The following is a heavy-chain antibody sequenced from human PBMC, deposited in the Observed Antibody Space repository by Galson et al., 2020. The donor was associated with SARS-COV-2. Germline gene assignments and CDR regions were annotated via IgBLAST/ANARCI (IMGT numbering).Heavy chain of an antibody. V-gene: IGHV4-59*08. D-gene: IGHD5-12*01. J-gene: IGHJ6*02. CDR2: IYYSGNT. CDR3: ARHDIVSATMFTRGDYYGMDV. CDR1: GGSINSYY. Sequence: ETSETLSLTCTVSGGSINSYYWTWIRQAPGKGLEWIGHIYYSGNTNYNPSLQSRVTILVDTSKKQFSLRLSSVTAEDTAVYYCARHDIVSATMFTRGDYYGMDVWGQGTTVTVSS.